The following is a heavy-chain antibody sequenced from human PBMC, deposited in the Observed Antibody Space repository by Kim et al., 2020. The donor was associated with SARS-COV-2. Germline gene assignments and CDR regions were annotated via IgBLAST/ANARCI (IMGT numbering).Heavy chain of an antibody. D-gene: IGHD3-3*01. CDR1: GFTFSSYV. J-gene: IGHJ6*02. CDR2: ISGSGGST. V-gene: IGHV3-23*01. CDR3: AKDQGITIFGVVPPGGDYGMDV. Sequence: GGSLRLSCAASGFTFSSYVMSWVRQAPGKGLEWVSAISGSGGSTYYADSVKGRFTISRDNSKNTLYLQMNSLRAEDTAVYYCAKDQGITIFGVVPPGGDYGMDVWGQGTTVTVSS.